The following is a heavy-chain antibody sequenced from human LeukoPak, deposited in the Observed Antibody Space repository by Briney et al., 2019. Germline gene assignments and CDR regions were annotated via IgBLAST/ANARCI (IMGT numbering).Heavy chain of an antibody. Sequence: SETLSLTCTVPGGSISSYYWSWIRQPPGKGLEWIGYIYYSGSTNYNSSLKSRLTISVDTSKNQFSLKLTSVTAADTAVYYCARHAPSGGYFDYWGQGTLVTVSS. D-gene: IGHD3-10*01. V-gene: IGHV4-59*08. CDR2: IYYSGST. J-gene: IGHJ4*02. CDR1: GGSISSYY. CDR3: ARHAPSGGYFDY.